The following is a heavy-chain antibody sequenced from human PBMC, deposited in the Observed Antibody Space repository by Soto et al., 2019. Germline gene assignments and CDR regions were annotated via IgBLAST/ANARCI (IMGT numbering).Heavy chain of an antibody. CDR2: ISDDGASI. CDR1: GFSFSSFA. Sequence: QPGGSLRLSCAASGFSFSSFAMNWVRQAPGRGLEWVSYISDDGASIYYADSLKGRFTISRDNAKNSLSLQMNNLRAEDTAVYYCARENSVQAWLHHFDHWGLGTLVTVSS. D-gene: IGHD5-18*01. J-gene: IGHJ4*02. V-gene: IGHV3-48*03. CDR3: ARENSVQAWLHHFDH.